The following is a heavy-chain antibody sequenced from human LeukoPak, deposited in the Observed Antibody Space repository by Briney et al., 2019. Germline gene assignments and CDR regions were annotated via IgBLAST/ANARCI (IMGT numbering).Heavy chain of an antibody. CDR3: ARRESSYQNYYYYYHMDV. D-gene: IGHD3-16*02. Sequence: PGGSLRLSCAASGFTFDDYGMSWVRQAPGKGLEWVSDINWNGDSTGYADSVKGRFTISRVNAKNSLYLQMNSLRAEDTALYYCARRESSYQNYYYYYHMDVWGKGTTVTVSS. CDR2: INWNGDST. CDR1: GFTFDDYG. V-gene: IGHV3-20*04. J-gene: IGHJ6*03.